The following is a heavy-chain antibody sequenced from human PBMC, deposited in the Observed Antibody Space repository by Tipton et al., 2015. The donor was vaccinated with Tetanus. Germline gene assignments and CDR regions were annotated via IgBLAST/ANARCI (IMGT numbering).Heavy chain of an antibody. J-gene: IGHJ6*02. V-gene: IGHV1-2*02. Sequence: QLVQSGAEVKKPGASVKVSCKASGYTFTGYYMHWVRQAPGQGLEWMGWINPNSGGTNYAQKFQGRVTMTRDTSISTAYMELSRLRSDDTAVYYCARDTGSYGSGSPLYYYGMDVWGQGTTVTVSS. D-gene: IGHD3-10*01. CDR3: ARDTGSYGSGSPLYYYGMDV. CDR2: INPNSGGT. CDR1: GYTFTGYY.